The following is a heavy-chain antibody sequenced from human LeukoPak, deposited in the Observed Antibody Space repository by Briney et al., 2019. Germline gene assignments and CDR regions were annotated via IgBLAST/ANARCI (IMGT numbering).Heavy chain of an antibody. Sequence: NPSETLSLTCAVSGYSIRSGYYWGWIRQPPGKGLEWIGYIYYSGSTNYNPSLKSRVTMSVDTSKNQFSLKLSSVTAADTAVYYCASGMATITPFDYWGQGTLVTVSS. J-gene: IGHJ4*02. D-gene: IGHD5-24*01. CDR1: GYSIRSGYY. CDR2: IYYSGST. V-gene: IGHV4-61*01. CDR3: ASGMATITPFDY.